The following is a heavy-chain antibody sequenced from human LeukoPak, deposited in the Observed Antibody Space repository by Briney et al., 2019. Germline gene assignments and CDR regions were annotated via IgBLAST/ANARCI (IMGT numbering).Heavy chain of an antibody. Sequence: SETLSLICTVSGDSISGYYWTWIRQSAVKGLEWIGRMDSGGNTHFNPSLKSRVTISVDTSKNQFSLKLSSVTAADTAVYYCARGVGTTARRWYFDLWGRGTLVTVSS. CDR3: ARGVGTTARRWYFDL. CDR2: MDSGGNT. D-gene: IGHD4-17*01. J-gene: IGHJ2*01. V-gene: IGHV4-4*07. CDR1: GDSISGYY.